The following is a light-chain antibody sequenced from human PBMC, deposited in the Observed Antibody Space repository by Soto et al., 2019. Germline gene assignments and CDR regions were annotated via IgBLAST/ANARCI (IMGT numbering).Light chain of an antibody. CDR3: QEYRSSPRT. V-gene: IGKV3-20*01. Sequence: EIVLTQSPGTLSLSPGERATLSCRASQSVSSSYLAWYQQKPGQAPRLLMYGASSRATGIPERFSGSGSGTHFTLTISTLQPEDFAVYYCQEYRSSPRTFGQGTKVEIK. CDR1: QSVSSSY. CDR2: GAS. J-gene: IGKJ1*01.